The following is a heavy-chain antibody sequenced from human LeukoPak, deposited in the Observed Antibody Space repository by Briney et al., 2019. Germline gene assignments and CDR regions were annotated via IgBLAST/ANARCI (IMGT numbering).Heavy chain of an antibody. V-gene: IGHV4-59*01. Sequence: SETLSLTCTVSGGSISSYCWSWIRQPPGKGLDWIGYIYYSGSTNYNASLTNRVTISVDTTKNQFSLKLSSVTAADTAVYYCAREVGYCSGGSCYSYFDYWGQGTLVTVSS. D-gene: IGHD2-15*01. CDR1: GGSISSYC. J-gene: IGHJ4*02. CDR3: AREVGYCSGGSCYSYFDY. CDR2: IYYSGST.